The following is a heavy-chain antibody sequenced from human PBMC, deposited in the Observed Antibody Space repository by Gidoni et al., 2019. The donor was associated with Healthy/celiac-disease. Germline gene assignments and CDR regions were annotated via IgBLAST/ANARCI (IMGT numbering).Heavy chain of an antibody. CDR2: IRSKAYGGTT. D-gene: IGHD2-15*01. J-gene: IGHJ4*02. Sequence: EVQLVESGGGLVQPGRSLRLSCTASGFTFGDYAMSWFRQAPGKGLEWVGFIRSKAYGGTTEYAASVKGRFTISRDDSKSIAYLQMNSLKTEDTAVYYCARSWIVVVVAATTGASDYWGQGTLVTVSS. CDR3: ARSWIVVVVAATTGASDY. CDR1: GFTFGDYA. V-gene: IGHV3-49*03.